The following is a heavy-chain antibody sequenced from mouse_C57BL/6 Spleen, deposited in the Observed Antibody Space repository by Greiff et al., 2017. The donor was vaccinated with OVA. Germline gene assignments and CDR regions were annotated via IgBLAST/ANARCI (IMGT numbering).Heavy chain of an antibody. CDR2: IWGDGST. CDR1: GFSLTSYG. CDR3: GKPRKGTWYVDV. Sequence: VQLQESGPGLVAPSQSLSITCTVSGFSLTSYGVRWVRQPPGKGLEWLGVIWGDGSTNYHSALISRLGISTDNSQSQVFLKLNSLQTDDTATYYCGKPRKGTWYVDVWGTGTTLTVSS. J-gene: IGHJ1*03. D-gene: IGHD3-3*01. V-gene: IGHV2-3*01.